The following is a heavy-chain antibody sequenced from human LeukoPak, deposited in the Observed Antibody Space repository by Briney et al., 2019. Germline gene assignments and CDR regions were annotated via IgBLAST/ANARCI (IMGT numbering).Heavy chain of an antibody. CDR2: VSHDGRNQ. J-gene: IGHJ4*02. D-gene: IGHD5-24*01. Sequence: GGSLRLSCAASGFTFSNYAMHWVRQAPGKGLEWVAIVSHDGRNQYYAESVKGRFTISRDSSKNTVSLEMNSLRAGDSALYYCGRDPSARVTIDFWGQGTLVTVSS. CDR1: GFTFSNYA. V-gene: IGHV3-30*04. CDR3: GRDPSARVTIDF.